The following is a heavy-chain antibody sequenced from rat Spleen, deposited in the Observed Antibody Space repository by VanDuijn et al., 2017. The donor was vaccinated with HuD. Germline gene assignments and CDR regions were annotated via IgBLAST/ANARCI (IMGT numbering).Heavy chain of an antibody. Sequence: EVQLVESGGGLVQPGRSLKLSCAASGFTFSDYGLAWVRPAPAKGLAWVATISYGDSSGHSSTYYRDSVNGRFTISTDNAKSTLSLQMDSLRSEDTATYYCARHGYNAYFDYWGQGVMVTVSS. D-gene: IGHD1-9*01. CDR2: ISYGDSSGHSST. J-gene: IGHJ2*01. CDR3: ARHGYNAYFDY. CDR1: GFTFSDYG. V-gene: IGHV5-29*01.